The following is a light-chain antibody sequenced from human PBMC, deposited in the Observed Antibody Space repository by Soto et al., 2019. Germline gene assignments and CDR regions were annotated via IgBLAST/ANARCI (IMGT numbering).Light chain of an antibody. Sequence: IVLTQYPGTLSLSPGEIATLSCRSIQSVSSSYLAWYQQKPGQAPRLLIYGASSRATGIPDRFSGSGSGTDFTLTISRLEPEDFEVYYCQQYGSAPRTFGQGTKVDIK. CDR1: QSVSSSY. J-gene: IGKJ1*01. CDR2: GAS. CDR3: QQYGSAPRT. V-gene: IGKV3-20*01.